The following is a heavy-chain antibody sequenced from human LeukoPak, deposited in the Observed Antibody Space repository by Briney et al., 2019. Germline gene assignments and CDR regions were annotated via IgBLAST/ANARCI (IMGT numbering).Heavy chain of an antibody. J-gene: IGHJ3*02. D-gene: IGHD1-26*01. CDR1: GFTVSSNY. Sequence: GGSLRLSCAASGFTVSSNYMSWVRQAPGKGLEWVSVIYSGGSTYYADSVKGRFTISRDNSKNTLYLQMNSLRAEDTAVYYCARGPQGATGTDDAFDIWGQGTMVTVSS. CDR3: ARGPQGATGTDDAFDI. CDR2: IYSGGST. V-gene: IGHV3-66*01.